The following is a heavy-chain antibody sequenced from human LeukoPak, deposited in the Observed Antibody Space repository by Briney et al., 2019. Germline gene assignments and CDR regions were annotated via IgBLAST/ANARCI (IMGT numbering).Heavy chain of an antibody. J-gene: IGHJ3*02. CDR1: GFTFGSYD. V-gene: IGHV3-13*01. CDR3: ARDLMGAGSGAFDI. Sequence: GGSLRLSCAASGFTFGSYDMHWVRQATGKGLEWVSAIGTAGDTYYPGSVKGRFTISRENAKNSLYLQMNSLRAGDTAVYYCARDLMGAGSGAFDIWGQGTMVTVSS. D-gene: IGHD3-10*01. CDR2: IGTAGDT.